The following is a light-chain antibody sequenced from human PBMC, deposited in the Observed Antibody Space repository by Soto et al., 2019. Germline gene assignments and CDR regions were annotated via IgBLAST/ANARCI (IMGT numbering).Light chain of an antibody. Sequence: QSALTQPASVSGSPGQSIAISCTGTSSDVGAYHYVAWYQQHPGKGPKLMIFDVSDRPSGVSNRFSGSKSGNTASLPISGLQAEDEADYYCSSYTTSSTLVFGGGTKLTVL. V-gene: IGLV2-14*01. CDR1: SSDVGAYHY. J-gene: IGLJ3*02. CDR2: DVS. CDR3: SSYTTSSTLV.